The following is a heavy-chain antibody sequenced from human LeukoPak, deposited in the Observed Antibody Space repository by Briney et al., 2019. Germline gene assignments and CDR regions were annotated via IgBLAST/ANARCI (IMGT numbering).Heavy chain of an antibody. Sequence: PSETLSLTCTVSGGSISSSSYYWGWLRQPPGTGLEWVGYIYYSGSTNYNPSLKSRVTISVDTSKNQFSLKLSSVTAADTAVYYCARHTVTMVRGVMANWFDPWGQGTLVTVST. V-gene: IGHV4-61*05. CDR2: IYYSGST. CDR3: ARHTVTMVRGVMANWFDP. D-gene: IGHD3-10*01. CDR1: GGSISSSSYY. J-gene: IGHJ5*02.